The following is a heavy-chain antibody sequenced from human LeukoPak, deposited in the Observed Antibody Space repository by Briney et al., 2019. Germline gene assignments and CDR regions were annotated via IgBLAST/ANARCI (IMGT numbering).Heavy chain of an antibody. Sequence: SETLSLTCAVYGGSFSGYYWSWIRQPPGKGLEWIGEINHSGSTNYNPPLKSRVTISVDTSKNQFSLKLSSVTAADTAVYYCARLPYSSGWYSWDYWGQGTLVTVSS. D-gene: IGHD6-19*01. CDR2: INHSGST. V-gene: IGHV4-34*01. CDR1: GGSFSGYY. J-gene: IGHJ4*02. CDR3: ARLPYSSGWYSWDY.